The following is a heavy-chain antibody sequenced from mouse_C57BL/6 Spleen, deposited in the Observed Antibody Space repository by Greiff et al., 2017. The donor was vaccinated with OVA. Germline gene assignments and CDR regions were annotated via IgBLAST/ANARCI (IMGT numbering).Heavy chain of an antibody. CDR1: GYTFTSYW. V-gene: IGHV1-64*01. Sequence: QVQLKQPGAELVKPGASVKLSCKASGYTFTSYWMHWVKQRPGQGLEWIGMIHPNSGSTNYNEKFKSKATLTVDKSSSTAYMQLSSLTSEDSAVYDGARRNYDYPSWYFDVWGTGTTVTVSS. CDR2: IHPNSGST. J-gene: IGHJ1*03. CDR3: ARRNYDYPSWYFDV. D-gene: IGHD2-4*01.